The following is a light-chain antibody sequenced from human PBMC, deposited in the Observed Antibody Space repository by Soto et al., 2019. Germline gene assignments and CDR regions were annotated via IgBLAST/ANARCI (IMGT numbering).Light chain of an antibody. CDR3: QQYSSSPVT. V-gene: IGKV3-20*01. CDR2: GVS. Sequence: EIVLAQSPGTLSLSPGERATLSCRASQSVSNTYLAWYQQKPGQAPRLLIYGVSSRATGIPDRFSGSGSGTDFTLTIGRLEPEDFAVYYCQQYSSSPVTFGGGTKVDIK. CDR1: QSVSNTY. J-gene: IGKJ4*01.